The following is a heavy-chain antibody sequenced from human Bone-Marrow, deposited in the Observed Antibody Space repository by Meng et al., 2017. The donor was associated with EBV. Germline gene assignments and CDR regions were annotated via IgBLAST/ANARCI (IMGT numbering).Heavy chain of an antibody. D-gene: IGHD3-10*01. CDR3: ARESGRGYTPDF. V-gene: IGHV1-69*01. CDR1: GGAFSNSA. J-gene: IGHJ4*02. CDR2: FIPILGTP. Sequence: GQGVESGDVVKRHGSSVKVSCKASGGAFSNSAISWVRQAPGQGLEWMGGFIPILGTPNYAQKYQDRVTITADESTSTAYMELSGLRSEDTAVYYCARESGRGYTPDFWGQGTLVTVSS.